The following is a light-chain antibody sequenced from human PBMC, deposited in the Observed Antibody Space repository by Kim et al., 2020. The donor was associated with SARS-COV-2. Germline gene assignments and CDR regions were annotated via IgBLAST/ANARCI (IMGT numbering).Light chain of an antibody. J-gene: IGKJ3*01. CDR1: QGISDY. CDR2: AAS. CDR3: QQSYITPFT. V-gene: IGKV1-17*03. Sequence: ASVGDRVTISCLASQGISDYLAWFQQKPGKVPKRLIFAASTLQSGVPSRFSGSGSGTEFTLTISSLQPEDFATYFCQQSYITPFTFGPGTKVDIK.